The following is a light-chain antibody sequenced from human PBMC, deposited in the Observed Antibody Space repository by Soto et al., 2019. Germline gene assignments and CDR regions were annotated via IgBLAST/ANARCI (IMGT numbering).Light chain of an antibody. Sequence: EIVLTQSPGTLSLSPGERATLSCRASQSVSSSYLAWYQQKPGQAPRLLIYGASSRATGIPDRFSGSGSGTDCPLTISRLEREDCAVYYCQQYGSSPYPLVQGTKLEIK. V-gene: IGKV3-20*01. J-gene: IGKJ2*01. CDR1: QSVSSSY. CDR3: QQYGSSPYP. CDR2: GAS.